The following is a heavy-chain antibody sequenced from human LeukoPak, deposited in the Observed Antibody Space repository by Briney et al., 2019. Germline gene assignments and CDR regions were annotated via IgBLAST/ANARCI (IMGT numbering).Heavy chain of an antibody. CDR3: ARGGLSGSWYYYYYGMDV. D-gene: IGHD1-26*01. V-gene: IGHV1-2*04. J-gene: IGHJ6*02. CDR2: INPNSGGT. CDR1: GYTFTSYA. Sequence: ASVKVSCKASGYTFTSYAMHWVRQAPGQGLEWMGWINPNSGGTNYAQKFQGWVTMTRDTSISTAYMELSRLRSDDTAVYYCARGGLSGSWYYYYYGMDVWGQGTTVTVSS.